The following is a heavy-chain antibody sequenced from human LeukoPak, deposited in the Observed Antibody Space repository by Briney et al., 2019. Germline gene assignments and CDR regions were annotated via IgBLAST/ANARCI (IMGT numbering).Heavy chain of an antibody. D-gene: IGHD3-10*01. CDR3: ARVFARGGEISGSYYYY. Sequence: GSSVKVSCKASGGTFSTYAINWVRQAPGQGLEWMGGIIPLFGTANYAQKFQGRVTITTDESTSTAYTELSSLRSEDTAIYYCARVFARGGEISGSYYYYWGQGTLVTVSS. J-gene: IGHJ4*02. V-gene: IGHV1-69*05. CDR1: GGTFSTYA. CDR2: IIPLFGTA.